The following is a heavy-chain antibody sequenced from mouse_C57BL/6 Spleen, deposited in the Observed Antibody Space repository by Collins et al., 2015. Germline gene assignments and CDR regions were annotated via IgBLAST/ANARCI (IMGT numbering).Heavy chain of an antibody. CDR2: IYPGDGDA. CDR1: GYAFSNSW. Sequence: QVQLQQSGPELVKPGASVKISCKASGYAFSNSWMNWVKQRPGKGLEWIGRIYPGDGDANYNGKFKGKATLTADKSSSTAYMQLSSLTSEDSAVYFCARSYYYGSSPFDYWGQGTLVTVSA. CDR3: ARSYYYGSSPFDY. J-gene: IGHJ3*01. D-gene: IGHD1-1*01. V-gene: IGHV1-82*01.